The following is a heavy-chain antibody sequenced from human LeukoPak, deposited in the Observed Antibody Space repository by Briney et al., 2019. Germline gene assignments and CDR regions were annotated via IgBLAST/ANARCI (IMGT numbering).Heavy chain of an antibody. CDR2: NIPIFGTA. J-gene: IGHJ4*02. Sequence: ASVKVSCKASGGTFSSYAISWVRQAPGQGLEWMGGNIPIFGTANYAQKFQGRVTITADESTSTAYMELSSLRSEDTAVYYCARSSYYDILTGYYGGNFDYWGQGTLVTVSS. CDR3: ARSSYYDILTGYYGGNFDY. D-gene: IGHD3-9*01. CDR1: GGTFSSYA. V-gene: IGHV1-69*13.